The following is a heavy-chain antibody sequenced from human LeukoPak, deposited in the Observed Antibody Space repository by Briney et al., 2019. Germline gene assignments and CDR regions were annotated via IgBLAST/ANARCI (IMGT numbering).Heavy chain of an antibody. Sequence: GGSLRLSCAASGFTFSNAWMSWVRQAPGKGLEWVGRIKSKTDGGTTDYAAPVKGRFTISRDDSKNTLYLQMNSLKTEDTAVYYCITEAPYSSGWVEGYYFDYWGQGTLVTVSS. CDR1: GFTFSNAW. CDR2: IKSKTDGGTT. D-gene: IGHD6-19*01. V-gene: IGHV3-15*01. J-gene: IGHJ4*02. CDR3: ITEAPYSSGWVEGYYFDY.